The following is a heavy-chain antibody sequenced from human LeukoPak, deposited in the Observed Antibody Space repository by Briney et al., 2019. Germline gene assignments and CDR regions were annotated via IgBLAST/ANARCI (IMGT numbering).Heavy chain of an antibody. D-gene: IGHD3-22*01. CDR3: ARHPSIYYDSSGYYDY. CDR2: IYYSGST. Sequence: SETLSLTCTVSGGSISNSSYYWGWIRQPPGKGLEWIGSIYYSGSTYYNPSLKSRVTISVDTSKNQFSLKLSSVTAADTAVYYCARHPSIYYDSSGYYDYWGQGTLVTASS. J-gene: IGHJ4*02. CDR1: GGSISNSSYY. V-gene: IGHV4-39*01.